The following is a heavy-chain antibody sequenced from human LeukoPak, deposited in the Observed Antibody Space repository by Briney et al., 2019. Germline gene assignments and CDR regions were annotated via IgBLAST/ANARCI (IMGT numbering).Heavy chain of an antibody. Sequence: PERSLRLSCAASGFIFSNYAIHWVRQAPGKGLEWVVVISYDGSNKYYADSVKGRFTISRDISKNTLYLQMNSLRAEDTAVYYCARAVWGRHTDFDYWGQGTLVTVSS. J-gene: IGHJ4*02. V-gene: IGHV3-30*04. CDR1: GFIFSNYA. CDR3: ARAVWGRHTDFDY. D-gene: IGHD3-16*01. CDR2: ISYDGSNK.